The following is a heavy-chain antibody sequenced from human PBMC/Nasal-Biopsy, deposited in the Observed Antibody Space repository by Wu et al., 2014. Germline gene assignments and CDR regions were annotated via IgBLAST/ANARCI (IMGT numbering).Heavy chain of an antibody. CDR2: IYYSGST. D-gene: IGHD4-23*01. CDR1: GGSISSGDYY. Sequence: TLSLTCTVSGGSISSGDYYWSWIRQPPGKGLEWIGYIYYSGSTYYNPSLKSRVTIAVDTSKNQFSLKLFSLTAADTAMYYCARDSSTTLANFYFNFWGQGTLVTVSS. V-gene: IGHV4-30-4*01. CDR3: ARDSSTTLANFYFNF. J-gene: IGHJ4*02.